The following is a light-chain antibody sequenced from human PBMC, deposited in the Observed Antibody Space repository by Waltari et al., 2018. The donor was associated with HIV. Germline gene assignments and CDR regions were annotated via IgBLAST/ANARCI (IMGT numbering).Light chain of an antibody. J-gene: IGLJ2*01. V-gene: IGLV2-14*01. CDR1: RSDIGNYKY. Sequence: QSALPQPASVSGSPGQSIPISCTGARSDIGNYKYVSWYQHHPGIAPKLIIYEDNNRPSGVSNRFSGSKSGKTASLTISGLQAEDESDYYCSSYTDSSVIFGGGTKVTVL. CDR2: EDN. CDR3: SSYTDSSVI.